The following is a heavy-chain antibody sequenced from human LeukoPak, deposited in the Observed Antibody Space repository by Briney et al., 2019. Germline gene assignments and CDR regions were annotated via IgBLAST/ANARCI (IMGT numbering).Heavy chain of an antibody. D-gene: IGHD3-22*01. V-gene: IGHV3-48*03. CDR1: GFTFSSYE. CDR3: ARGPAASGYYDSRGRYGYFDY. CDR2: ISSSGSTI. J-gene: IGHJ4*02. Sequence: PGGSLRLSCAASGFTFSSYEMNWVRQAPGKGLEWVSYISSSGSTIYYADPVKGRFTISRDNAKNSLYLQMNSLRAEDTAVYYCARGPAASGYYDSRGRYGYFDYWGQGTLVTVSS.